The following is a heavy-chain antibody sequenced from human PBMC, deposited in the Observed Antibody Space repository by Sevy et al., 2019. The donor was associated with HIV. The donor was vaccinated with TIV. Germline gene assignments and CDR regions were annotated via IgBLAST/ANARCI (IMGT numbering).Heavy chain of an antibody. CDR3: ARRSGSYHGAYYFDY. J-gene: IGHJ4*02. CDR1: GGSISSSSYY. CDR2: IYYSGST. Sequence: SETLSLTCTVSGGSISSSSYYWGWIRQPPGKGLEWIGSIYYSGSTYYNPSLKSRVTISVDTSKNQFSLKLSSVIAADTAVYYCARRSGSYHGAYYFDYWGQGTLVTVSS. D-gene: IGHD1-26*01. V-gene: IGHV4-39*01.